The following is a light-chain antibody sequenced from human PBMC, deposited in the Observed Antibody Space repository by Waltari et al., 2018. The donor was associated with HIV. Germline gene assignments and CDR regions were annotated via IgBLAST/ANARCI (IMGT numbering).Light chain of an antibody. V-gene: IGLV1-47*01. J-gene: IGLJ2*01. CDR2: RNN. CDR1: SSNIGSYY. CDR3: AAWDGSHVV. Sequence: QSVLTQPPSASGTPGQRVTISCSGSSSNIGSYYVYWYQQLPGTDPKLLIYRNNPRPSGVPYPGSGSKSVTSAALAISGLRYEDEADYYCAAWDGSHVVFGGGTKLTVL.